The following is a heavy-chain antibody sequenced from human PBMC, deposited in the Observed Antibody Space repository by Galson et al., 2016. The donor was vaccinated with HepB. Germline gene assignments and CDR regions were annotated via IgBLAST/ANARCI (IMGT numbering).Heavy chain of an antibody. D-gene: IGHD2/OR15-2a*01. CDR3: AGAFHATFDH. Sequence: SLRLSCAASGFTFITYWMSWVRQAPGQGLEWVASMNLDGREKFYVDSVKGRFTISRDNAENSLHLQLNSLRAEDTAVYYCAGAFHATFDHGGQGALVTVSS. V-gene: IGHV3-7*01. CDR1: GFTFITYW. CDR2: MNLDGREK. J-gene: IGHJ4*02.